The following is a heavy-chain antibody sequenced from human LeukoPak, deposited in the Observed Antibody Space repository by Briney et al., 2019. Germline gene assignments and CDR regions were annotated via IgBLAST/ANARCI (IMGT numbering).Heavy chain of an antibody. J-gene: IGHJ4*02. CDR2: IYYSGST. CDR1: GGPISSYY. CDR3: ARGRLGYYDSSGPPSN. D-gene: IGHD3-22*01. V-gene: IGHV4-59*01. Sequence: SETLSLTCTVSGGPISSYYWSWIRQPPGKGLEWIGYIYYSGSTNYNPSLRSRVTISVDTSKNQFSLKLSSVTAADTAVYYCARGRLGYYDSSGPPSNWGQGTLVTVSS.